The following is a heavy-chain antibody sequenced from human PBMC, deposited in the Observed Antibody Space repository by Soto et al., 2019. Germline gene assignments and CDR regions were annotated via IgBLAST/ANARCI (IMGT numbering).Heavy chain of an antibody. J-gene: IGHJ6*02. CDR3: ASIAAADYYYYSMDV. Sequence: SETLSLTCTVSGGSISSYYWSWIRQPAGKGLEWIGRIYTSGSTNYNPSLKSRFTMSGDTSKNQFSLKLSSVTAADTAVYYCASIAAADYYYYSMDVWGQGTTVTVSS. D-gene: IGHD6-13*01. CDR2: IYTSGST. CDR1: GGSISSYY. V-gene: IGHV4-4*07.